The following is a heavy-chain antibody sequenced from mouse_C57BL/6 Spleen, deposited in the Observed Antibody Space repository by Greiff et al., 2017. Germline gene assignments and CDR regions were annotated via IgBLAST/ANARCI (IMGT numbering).Heavy chain of an antibody. CDR3: ARGKDYDEFDY. V-gene: IGHV1-69*01. Sequence: QVQLQQPGAELVMPGASVKLSCKASGYTFTSYWMYWVKQRPGQGLEWIGEIDPSGSYTNYNQKFKGKSTLTVDKSSSTAYMQFSRRTSEESAVYYSARGKDYDEFDYGGQGTTLTVSS. D-gene: IGHD2-4*01. J-gene: IGHJ2*01. CDR2: IDPSGSYT. CDR1: GYTFTSYW.